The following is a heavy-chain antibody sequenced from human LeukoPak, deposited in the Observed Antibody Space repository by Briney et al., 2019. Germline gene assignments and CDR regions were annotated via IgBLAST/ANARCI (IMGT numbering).Heavy chain of an antibody. CDR2: LHYGGST. CDR1: DGAITGYY. J-gene: IGHJ4*02. Sequence: PSETLSLTCTVSDGAITGYYWGWIRQPPGKGLDWIGHLHYGGSTNYNPSLKSRATISVDTSKNHFSLKLSSVTAADTAVYYCARGYSTSWTYYFDYWGQGALVTVSS. CDR3: ARGYSTSWTYYFDY. D-gene: IGHD6-13*01. V-gene: IGHV4-59*01.